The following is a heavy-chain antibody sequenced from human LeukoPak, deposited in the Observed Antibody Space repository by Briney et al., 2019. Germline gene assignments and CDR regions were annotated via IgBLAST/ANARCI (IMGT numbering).Heavy chain of an antibody. CDR2: ISAYNGNT. V-gene: IGHV1-18*01. D-gene: IGHD3-22*01. Sequence: ASLKASCKASVYTFTTYGISWVRQAPGQGLEWMGWISAYNGNTNYAQKLQGRVTMTTDTSTSTAYMELRSLRSDDTAVYYCARDQPLNYECSGYRTDDAFDIWGQGTMVTVSS. J-gene: IGHJ3*02. CDR1: VYTFTTYG. CDR3: ARDQPLNYECSGYRTDDAFDI.